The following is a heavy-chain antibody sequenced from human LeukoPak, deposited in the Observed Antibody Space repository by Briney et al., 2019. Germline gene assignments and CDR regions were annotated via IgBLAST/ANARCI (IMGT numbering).Heavy chain of an antibody. CDR3: ARYQCSGGSCYSLHFDY. D-gene: IGHD2-15*01. Sequence: GASVNVSCKASGHTFTVYYMHWVPQAPGQGREWMGWINPSGGSTSYAQKFQGRDTITRDASTRTVYMALSSLISEDTAVYYCARYQCSGGSCYSLHFDYWGQGTLVTVSS. CDR1: GHTFTVYY. J-gene: IGHJ4*02. CDR2: INPSGGST. V-gene: IGHV1-46*01.